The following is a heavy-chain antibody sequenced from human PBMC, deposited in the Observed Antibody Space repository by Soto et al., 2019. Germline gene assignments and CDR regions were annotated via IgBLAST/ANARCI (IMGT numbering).Heavy chain of an antibody. Sequence: SETLSLTCTVSGGSISSGDYYWSWIRQPPGKGLEWIGYIYYSGSTYYNPSLKSRVTISVDTSKNQFSLKLSSVTAADTAVYYCARGTSEVWHIVVATAWPPGNWFDPWGQGTLVT. D-gene: IGHD2-21*02. V-gene: IGHV4-30-4*01. CDR1: GGSISSGDYY. CDR3: ARGTSEVWHIVVATAWPPGNWFDP. CDR2: IYYSGST. J-gene: IGHJ5*02.